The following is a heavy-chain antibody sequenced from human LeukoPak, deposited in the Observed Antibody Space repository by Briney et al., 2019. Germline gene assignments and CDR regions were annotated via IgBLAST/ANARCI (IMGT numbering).Heavy chain of an antibody. CDR2: IYSGGST. D-gene: IGHD6-13*01. Sequence: GGSLRLSCAASGFTVSSNYMSWVRQAPGKGLEWVSVIYSGGSTYYADSVKGRFTISRDNSKNTLYLQMNSLRAEDTAVYYCARGTARQIAAAGTDYFDYWGQGTLVTVSS. J-gene: IGHJ4*02. CDR3: ARGTARQIAAAGTDYFDY. V-gene: IGHV3-53*01. CDR1: GFTVSSNY.